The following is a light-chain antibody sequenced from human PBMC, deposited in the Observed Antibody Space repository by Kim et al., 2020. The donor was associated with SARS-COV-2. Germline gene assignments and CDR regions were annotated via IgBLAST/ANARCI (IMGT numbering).Light chain of an antibody. CDR1: SLRSYF. CDR3: NSRDSIGNHFV. V-gene: IGLV3-19*01. J-gene: IGLJ1*01. CDR2: GQN. Sequence: SSELTQDPAVSVALGQTVSITCQGASLRSYFASWYKQKPGQAPFLVIFGQNNRPSGIPDRFSGSYSGITASLTITPAQAEDGSDYCCNSRDSIGNHFVFG.